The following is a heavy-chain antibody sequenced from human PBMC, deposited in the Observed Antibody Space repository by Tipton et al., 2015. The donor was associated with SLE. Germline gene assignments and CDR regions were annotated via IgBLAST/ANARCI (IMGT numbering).Heavy chain of an antibody. D-gene: IGHD2-2*01. J-gene: IGHJ5*02. CDR2: ISYDGSNK. Sequence: SLRFSCAASGFTFSSYAMHWVRQAPGKGLEWVAVISYDGSNKYYADSVKGRFTISRDNSKNTLYLQMNSLRAEDTAVYYCARDSARGVVVPAATPVGWFDPWGQGTLVTVSS. CDR1: GFTFSSYA. CDR3: ARDSARGVVVPAATPVGWFDP. V-gene: IGHV3-30*04.